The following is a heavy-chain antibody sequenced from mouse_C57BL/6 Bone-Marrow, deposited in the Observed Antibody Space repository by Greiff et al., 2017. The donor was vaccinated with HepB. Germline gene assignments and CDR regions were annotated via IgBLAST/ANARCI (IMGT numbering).Heavy chain of an antibody. Sequence: EVQLVESGGGLVQPKGSLKLSCAASGFTFNTYAMHWVRQAPGKGLEWVARIRSKSSNYATYYADSVKDRFTISRDDSQSMLYLQMNNLKTEDTAMYYCVSRGWLLRGGAMDYWGQGTSVTVSS. J-gene: IGHJ4*01. CDR3: VSRGWLLRGGAMDY. D-gene: IGHD2-3*01. V-gene: IGHV10-3*01. CDR1: GFTFNTYA. CDR2: IRSKSSNYAT.